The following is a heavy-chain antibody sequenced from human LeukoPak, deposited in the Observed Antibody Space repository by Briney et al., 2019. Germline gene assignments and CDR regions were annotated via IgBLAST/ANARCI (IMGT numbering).Heavy chain of an antibody. CDR3: AKVPCTNGVCYGYYYYMDV. CDR1: GGSFSGYY. J-gene: IGHJ6*03. CDR2: ISGSGGST. Sequence: ETLSLTCAVYGGSFSGYYWSWVRQAPGKGLEWVSAISGSGGSTYYADSVKGRFTISRDNSKNTLYLQMNSLRAEDTAVYYCAKVPCTNGVCYGYYYYMDVWGKGTTVTVSS. V-gene: IGHV3-23*01. D-gene: IGHD2-8*01.